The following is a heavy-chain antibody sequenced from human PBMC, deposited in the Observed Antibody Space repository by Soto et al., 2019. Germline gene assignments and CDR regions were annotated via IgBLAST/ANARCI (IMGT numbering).Heavy chain of an antibody. CDR1: GGSISSYY. V-gene: IGHV4-59*08. D-gene: IGHD2-2*01. CDR3: ARQNNVVVPAAMPRSSRYYYYMDV. CDR2: IYYSGST. Sequence: SETLSLTCTVSGGSISSYYWSWIRQPPGKGLEWIGYIYYSGSTNYTPSLKSRVTISVDTSKNQFSLKLSSVTAGDTAVYYCARQNNVVVPAAMPRSSRYYYYMDVWDKGSRV. J-gene: IGHJ6*03.